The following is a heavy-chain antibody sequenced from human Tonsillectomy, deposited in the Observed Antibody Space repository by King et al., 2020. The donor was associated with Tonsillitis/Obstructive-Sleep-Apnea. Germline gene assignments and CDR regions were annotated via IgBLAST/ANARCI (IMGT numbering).Heavy chain of an antibody. D-gene: IGHD2-2*01. J-gene: IGHJ5*02. CDR2: IYYSGTT. CDR1: GGSVRGYY. V-gene: IGHV4-59*02. Sequence: QLQESGAGLVKPSETLSLTCSVSGGSVRGYYWSWVRQPAGKGLGWSAYIYYSGTTNYNPSLKNRVTISVDASKNQFSLRLTSVTAADTARYDCARDRRDAPGAPYTFDPWGQRLLVTLS. CDR3: ARDRRDAPGAPYTFDP.